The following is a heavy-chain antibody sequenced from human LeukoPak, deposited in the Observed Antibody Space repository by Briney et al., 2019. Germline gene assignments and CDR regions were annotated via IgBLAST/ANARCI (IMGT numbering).Heavy chain of an antibody. CDR2: MNPNSGNT. J-gene: IGHJ6*03. Sequence: ASVKVSCKASGYTFTSYDINWVRQATGQGLEWMGWMNPNSGNTGYAQKFQGRVTMTRNTSISTAYMELSSLRSEDTAVYYCAREGIVATYAYYMDVWGKGTTVTISS. V-gene: IGHV1-8*01. D-gene: IGHD5-12*01. CDR1: GYTFTSYD. CDR3: AREGIVATYAYYMDV.